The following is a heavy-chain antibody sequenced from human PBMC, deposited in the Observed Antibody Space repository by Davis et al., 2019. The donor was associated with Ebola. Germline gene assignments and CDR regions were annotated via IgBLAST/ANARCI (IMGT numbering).Heavy chain of an antibody. Sequence: AASVKVSCKASGYTFTSYGISWVRQAPGQGLEWMGGIIPIFGTANYAQKFQGRVTITADKSTSTAYMELSSLRSEDTAVYYFAGQSIEARLVDYYYGIDVWGQGTTVTVSS. CDR2: IIPIFGTA. D-gene: IGHD6-6*01. V-gene: IGHV1-69*06. CDR1: GYTFTSYG. CDR3: AGQSIEARLVDYYYGIDV. J-gene: IGHJ6*02.